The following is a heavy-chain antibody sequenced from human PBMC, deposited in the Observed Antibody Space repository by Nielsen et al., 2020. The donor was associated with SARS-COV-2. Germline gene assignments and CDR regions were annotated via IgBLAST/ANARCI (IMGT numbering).Heavy chain of an antibody. CDR3: ARDPTMTMTWYFDF. CDR1: GYTFTGDY. D-gene: IGHD4/OR15-4a*01. CDR2: INPNSGGT. V-gene: IGHV1-2*02. Sequence: ASVKVSCKASGYTFTGDYINWVRQAPGQGLEWMGWINPNSGGTNYAQKFQGRVTLTRDTSINAADMELGGLRSDDTAVYYCARDPTMTMTWYFDFWGRGTLVTVSS. J-gene: IGHJ2*01.